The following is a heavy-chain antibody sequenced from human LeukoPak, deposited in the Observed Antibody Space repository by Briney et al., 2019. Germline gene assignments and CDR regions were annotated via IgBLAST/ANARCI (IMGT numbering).Heavy chain of an antibody. J-gene: IGHJ4*02. D-gene: IGHD6-19*01. CDR1: GFTFSSYW. CDR2: IKQDGSEK. Sequence: PGGSLRLSCAASGFTFSSYWMSWVRQAPGKGPEWVANIKQDGSEKYYVDSVKGRFTISRDNAKNSLYLQMNSLRAEDTAVYYCARVPQWLVREGGLDYWGQGTLVTVSS. CDR3: ARVPQWLVREGGLDY. V-gene: IGHV3-7*03.